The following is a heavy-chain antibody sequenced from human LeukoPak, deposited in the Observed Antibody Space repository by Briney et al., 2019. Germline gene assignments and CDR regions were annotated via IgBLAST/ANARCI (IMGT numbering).Heavy chain of an antibody. D-gene: IGHD6-19*01. Sequence: AGTLRLSCSASGFTFSGYAMSRVPQGQGNGREGIAAISDGGGDTYYADSVRGRFTIYRDHYKKALYLHMNSLRDEDTALYYCAKRVPYGSSTVYFENWGLGTVVSVSS. V-gene: IGHV3-23*01. CDR3: AKRVPYGSSTVYFEN. J-gene: IGHJ4*02. CDR1: GFTFSGYA. CDR2: ISDGGGDT.